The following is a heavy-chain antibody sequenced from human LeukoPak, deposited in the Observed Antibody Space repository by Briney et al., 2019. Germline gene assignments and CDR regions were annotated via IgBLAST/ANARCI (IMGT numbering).Heavy chain of an antibody. Sequence: GASVKVSCKASGYTFTSYDINWVRQATGQGPEWMGWMSPNNGNTNYAQKFQGRVTMITDTSTSTAYMELRSLRSDNTAVYYCARDGFFGSGIVGAFDIWGQGTMVTVSS. CDR2: MSPNNGNT. V-gene: IGHV1-18*01. CDR3: ARDGFFGSGIVGAFDI. D-gene: IGHD3-10*01. CDR1: GYTFTSYD. J-gene: IGHJ3*02.